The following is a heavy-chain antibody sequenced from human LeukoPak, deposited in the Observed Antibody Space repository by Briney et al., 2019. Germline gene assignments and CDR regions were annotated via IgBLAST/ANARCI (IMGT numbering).Heavy chain of an antibody. V-gene: IGHV3-23*01. CDR1: GLTFSSYA. J-gene: IGHJ5*02. CDR2: ISGSGGST. Sequence: GGSLRLSCAASGLTFSSYAMSWVRQAPGKGLEWVSAISGSGGSTYYADSVKGRFTISRDNSKNTLYLQMNSLRAEDTAVYYCVGGGWYDLGWFDPWGQGTLVTVSS. D-gene: IGHD6-19*01. CDR3: VGGGWYDLGWFDP.